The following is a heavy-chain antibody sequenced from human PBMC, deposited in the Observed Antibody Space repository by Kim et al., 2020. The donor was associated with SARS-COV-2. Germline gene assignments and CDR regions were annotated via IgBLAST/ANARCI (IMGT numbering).Heavy chain of an antibody. J-gene: IGHJ4*02. Sequence: KGRFTIARDNAKNTLYLQMNSLRAEDTAVYYCARVLAYYYGSGSYYYLDYWGQGTLVTVSS. D-gene: IGHD3-10*01. V-gene: IGHV3-74*01. CDR3: ARVLAYYYGSGSYYYLDY.